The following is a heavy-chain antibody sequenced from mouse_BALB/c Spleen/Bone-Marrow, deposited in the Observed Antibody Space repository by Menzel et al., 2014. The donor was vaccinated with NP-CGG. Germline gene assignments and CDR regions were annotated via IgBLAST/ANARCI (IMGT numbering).Heavy chain of an antibody. CDR2: INPDSSTI. J-gene: IGHJ3*01. Sequence: EVKLQESGGGLVQPGGSLKLSCAASGFGFSGFWMGWVRQAPGKGLEWIGEINPDSSTINYTPSLKDRFIISRDNAKNTLYLQMSKVRSEDTALYYCARLGYYGGFAYWGQGTLVTVSA. CDR1: GFGFSGFW. CDR3: ARLGYYGGFAY. V-gene: IGHV4-1*02. D-gene: IGHD2-3*01.